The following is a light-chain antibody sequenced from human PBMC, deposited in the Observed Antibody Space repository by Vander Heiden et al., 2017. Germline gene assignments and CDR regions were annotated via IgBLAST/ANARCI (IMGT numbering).Light chain of an antibody. CDR3: QQCDSTPRT. J-gene: IGKJ4*02. Sequence: DIQMTQSPSSLSASVGDRVTITCRASQSISSYLNWYQQKPGKAPKLLIYAASSLQSGVPSRFSGSGSGTDFTLTISRLQPEDIATYYCQQCDSTPRTCGAGTKVEIK. V-gene: IGKV1-39*01. CDR1: QSISSY. CDR2: AAS.